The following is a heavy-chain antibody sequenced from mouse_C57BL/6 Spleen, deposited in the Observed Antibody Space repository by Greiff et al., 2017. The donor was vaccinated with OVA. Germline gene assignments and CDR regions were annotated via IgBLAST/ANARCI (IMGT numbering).Heavy chain of an antibody. J-gene: IGHJ2*01. CDR3: ARWGLGKDFDY. D-gene: IGHD3-3*01. CDR2: IDPSDSYT. Sequence: VQLQQPGAELVMPGASVKLSCKASGYTFTSYWMHWVKQRPGQGLEWIGEIDPSDSYTNYNQKFKGKSTLTVDKSSSTAYMQLSSLTSEDSAVYYCARWGLGKDFDYWGQGTTLTVSS. V-gene: IGHV1-69*01. CDR1: GYTFTSYW.